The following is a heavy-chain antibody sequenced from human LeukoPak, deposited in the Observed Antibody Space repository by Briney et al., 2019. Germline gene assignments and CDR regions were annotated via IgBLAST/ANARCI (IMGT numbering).Heavy chain of an antibody. D-gene: IGHD3-10*01. V-gene: IGHV1-8*01. Sequence: GASVKVSCKASGYTFTSYDINWVRQATGQGLEWMGWMNPQSGDTGYAQKFQGRVTMTRSPSISTAYMELTSLTYEDTAVYYCARVPRRGDQFDPWGQGTLVTVSS. J-gene: IGHJ5*02. CDR3: ARVPRRGDQFDP. CDR1: GYTFTSYD. CDR2: MNPQSGDT.